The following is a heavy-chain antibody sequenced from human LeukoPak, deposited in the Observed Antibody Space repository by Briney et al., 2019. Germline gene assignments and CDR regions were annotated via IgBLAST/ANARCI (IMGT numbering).Heavy chain of an antibody. CDR2: IYYSGST. CDR3: ARDLSITGTTAGYYYYYYMDV. Sequence: SETLSLTCTVSGGSISSYYWSWIRQPPGKGLEWIGYIYYSGSTNYNPSLKSRVTISVDTSKNQFSLKLSSVTAADTAVYYCARDLSITGTTAGYYYYYYMDVWGKGTTVTVSS. J-gene: IGHJ6*03. CDR1: GGSISSYY. V-gene: IGHV4-59*12. D-gene: IGHD1-7*01.